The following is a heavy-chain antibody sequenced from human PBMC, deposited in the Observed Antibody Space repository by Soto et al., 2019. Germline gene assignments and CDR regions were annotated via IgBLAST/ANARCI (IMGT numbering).Heavy chain of an antibody. CDR3: ARDPGYYYDSSGYPRYFDY. Sequence: GGSLRLSCAASGFTFSSYGMHWVRQAPGKGLEWVAVIWYDGSNKYYADSVKGRFTISRDNSKNTLYLQMNSLRAEDTAVYYCARDPGYYYDSSGYPRYFDYWGQGTLVTVSS. V-gene: IGHV3-33*01. D-gene: IGHD3-22*01. J-gene: IGHJ4*02. CDR1: GFTFSSYG. CDR2: IWYDGSNK.